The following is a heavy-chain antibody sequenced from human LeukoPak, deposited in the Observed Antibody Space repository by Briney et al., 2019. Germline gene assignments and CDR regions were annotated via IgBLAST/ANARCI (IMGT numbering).Heavy chain of an antibody. CDR1: GYTFTSYG. Sequence: ASVKVSCKASGYTFTSYGISWVRQAPGQGREWMGWISAYNGNTNYAQKLQGRVTITTDTSTSTAYMELRSLRADDTAVYYCARGTGIVVVPASFGGWFARWGQGTLVTVSS. D-gene: IGHD2-2*01. CDR2: ISAYNGNT. V-gene: IGHV1-18*01. CDR3: ARGTGIVVVPASFGGWFAR. J-gene: IGHJ5*02.